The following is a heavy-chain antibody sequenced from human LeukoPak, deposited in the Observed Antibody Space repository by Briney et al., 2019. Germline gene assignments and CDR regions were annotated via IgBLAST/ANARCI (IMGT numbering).Heavy chain of an antibody. CDR2: ISSSSSYI. Sequence: GGSLRLSCAASGFTFSSYSMNLVRQAPGKGLEWVSSISSSSSYIYYADSVKGRFTISRDNAKNSLYLQMNSLRAEDTAVYYCARGGGYYYDSSGYYKIKYYFDYWGQGTLVTVSS. D-gene: IGHD3-22*01. CDR1: GFTFSSYS. V-gene: IGHV3-21*01. CDR3: ARGGGYYYDSSGYYKIKYYFDY. J-gene: IGHJ4*02.